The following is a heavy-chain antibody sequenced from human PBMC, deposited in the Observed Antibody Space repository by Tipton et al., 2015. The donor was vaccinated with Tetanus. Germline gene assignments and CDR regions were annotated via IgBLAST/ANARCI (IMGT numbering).Heavy chain of an antibody. Sequence: TLSLTCAVYGGSFSGYYWSWIRQPPGKGLEWIGEINHSGSTNYNPSLKSRVTISVDTSKNQFSLKLSSVTAAATAVDYCARGRGYSGLGRANPPKSLGFRGQGTPVTLPS. D-gene: IGHD5-12*01. CDR3: ARGRGYSGLGRANPPKSLGF. CDR1: GGSFSGYY. V-gene: IGHV4-34*01. CDR2: INHSGST. J-gene: IGHJ4*02.